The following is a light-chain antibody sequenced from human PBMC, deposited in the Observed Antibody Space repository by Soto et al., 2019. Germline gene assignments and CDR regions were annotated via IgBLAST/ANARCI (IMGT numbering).Light chain of an antibody. CDR3: QAWDSSTVV. Sequence: SYELTQPPSVSVSPGQTARITCSADKLGDKYVCWYQQKPGQSPVLVIYQDNKRPSGIPERFSGSNSGNTATLTMSGTQAMDEADYYCQAWDSSTVVFGGGTKLTVL. J-gene: IGLJ2*01. V-gene: IGLV3-1*01. CDR2: QDN. CDR1: KLGDKY.